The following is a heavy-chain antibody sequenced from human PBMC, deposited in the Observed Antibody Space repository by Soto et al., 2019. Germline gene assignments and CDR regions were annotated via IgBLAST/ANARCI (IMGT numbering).Heavy chain of an antibody. D-gene: IGHD2-21*02. Sequence: QVQLQESGPGLVKPSETLSLTCTVSGGSISRYYWSWIRQPPGKGLEWIGYMYNTGSTVYNPPFRSPVTISVDTSKNQFSLKLNSVPAADTVVYYCARDLWGYCGTDCYPLDVWGQGTTVTVSS. CDR2: MYNTGST. J-gene: IGHJ6*02. CDR1: GGSISRYY. CDR3: ARDLWGYCGTDCYPLDV. V-gene: IGHV4-59*01.